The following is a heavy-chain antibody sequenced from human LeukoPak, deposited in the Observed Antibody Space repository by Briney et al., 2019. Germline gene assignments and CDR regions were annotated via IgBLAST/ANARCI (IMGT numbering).Heavy chain of an antibody. D-gene: IGHD3-10*01. CDR1: GFTFSSYA. J-gene: IGHJ4*02. V-gene: IGHV3-23*01. CDR2: ISGSGGST. Sequence: GGSLRLSCAASGFTFSSYAMSWVRQAPGKGLEWVSAISGSGGSTYYADSVKGRFTISRDNSKNTLYLQKNSLRAEDTAVYYCARERGAGSGSSDYWGQGTLGTVSS. CDR3: ARERGAGSGSSDY.